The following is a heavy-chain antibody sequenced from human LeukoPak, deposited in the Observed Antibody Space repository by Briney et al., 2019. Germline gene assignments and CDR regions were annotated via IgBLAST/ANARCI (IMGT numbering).Heavy chain of an antibody. Sequence: PGGPLRLSCAASGFTFSSYAMHWVRQAPGKGLEWVAVISYDGSNKYYADSVKGRFTISRDNSKNTLYLQMNSLRAEDTAVYYCARDRVRQLPHPYYFDYWGQGTLVTVSS. CDR3: ARDRVRQLPHPYYFDY. J-gene: IGHJ4*02. CDR1: GFTFSSYA. V-gene: IGHV3-30*04. D-gene: IGHD2-2*01. CDR2: ISYDGSNK.